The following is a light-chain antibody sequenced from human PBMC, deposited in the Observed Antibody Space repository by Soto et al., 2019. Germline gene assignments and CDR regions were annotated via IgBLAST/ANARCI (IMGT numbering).Light chain of an antibody. CDR3: QQYVTSAIT. CDR1: QSVSSSY. J-gene: IGKJ1*01. CDR2: GAS. Sequence: EIVLTQSPGTLSLSPGERATLSCRASQSVSSSYLAWYQQKPGQAPRILIYGASSRATGIPDRFSGMGSGTEFTLTISRLEPEDLTLYYCQQYVTSAITFGQGTKVDIK. V-gene: IGKV3-20*01.